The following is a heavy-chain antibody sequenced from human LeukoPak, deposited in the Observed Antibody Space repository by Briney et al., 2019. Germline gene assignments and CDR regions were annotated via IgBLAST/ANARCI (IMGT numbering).Heavy chain of an antibody. Sequence: GGSLRLSCAASGFTFSSYSMNWVRQAPGKGLEWVSYISSSGSTIYYADSVKGRFTISRDNAKNSLYLQMNSLRAEDTAVYYCTRQKYQRGPDVSYFDYWGQGTLVTVSS. CDR1: GFTFSSYS. D-gene: IGHD2-8*01. CDR2: ISSSGSTI. V-gene: IGHV3-48*04. CDR3: TRQKYQRGPDVSYFDY. J-gene: IGHJ4*02.